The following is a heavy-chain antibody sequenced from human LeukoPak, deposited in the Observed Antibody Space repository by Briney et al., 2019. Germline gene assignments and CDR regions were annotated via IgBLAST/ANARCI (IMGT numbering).Heavy chain of an antibody. J-gene: IGHJ6*04. CDR2: INHSGST. CDR1: GESFSGYY. V-gene: IGHV4-34*01. D-gene: IGHD2-2*01. Sequence: KPSETLSLTCAVYGESFSGYYWSWIRQPPGKGLEWIGEINHSGSTNYNPSLKSRVTISVDTSKNQFSLKLSSVTAADTAVYYCARGGIVPAAPAPGGMDVWGKGTTVTVSS. CDR3: ARGGIVPAAPAPGGMDV.